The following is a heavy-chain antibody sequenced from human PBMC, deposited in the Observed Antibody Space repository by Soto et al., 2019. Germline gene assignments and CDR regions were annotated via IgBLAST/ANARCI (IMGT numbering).Heavy chain of an antibody. CDR3: ASSWNYDFVNMDV. Sequence: ALVNLSCNAYGYTFTSYDSNWVRQATGQGLEWMGWMNPNSGNTGYAQKFQGRVTMTRNTSISTAYMELSSLRSEDTAVYYCASSWNYDFVNMDVWGKGTTVTVS. J-gene: IGHJ6*03. D-gene: IGHD1-7*01. CDR2: MNPNSGNT. CDR1: GYTFTSYD. V-gene: IGHV1-8*01.